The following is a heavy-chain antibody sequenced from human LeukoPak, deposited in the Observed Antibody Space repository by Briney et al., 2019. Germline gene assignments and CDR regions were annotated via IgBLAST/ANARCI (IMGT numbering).Heavy chain of an antibody. Sequence: ASVKVSCKTSGYTFSNFGIKWVRQAPGQGLECMGWISGNNDNPNYGQKFQGRFTVTTDSSTSTAYMELRNLRFDDTAVYYCARDGTSTDDYWGQGTLVTVSS. CDR3: ARDGTSTDDY. CDR1: GYTFSNFG. V-gene: IGHV1-18*01. J-gene: IGHJ4*02. CDR2: ISGNNDNP. D-gene: IGHD2-2*01.